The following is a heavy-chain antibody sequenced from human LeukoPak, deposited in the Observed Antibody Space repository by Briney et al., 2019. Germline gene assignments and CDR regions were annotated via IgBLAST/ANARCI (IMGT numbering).Heavy chain of an antibody. CDR1: GGSFSGYY. CDR2: INHSGST. CDR3: ARRHLYGSGSYWF. V-gene: IGHV4-34*01. D-gene: IGHD3-10*01. Sequence: PSETLSLTCAVYGGSFSGYYWSWIRQPPGKGLEWIGEINHSGSTNYNPSLKSRVTISVDTSKNQFSLKLSSVTAADTAVYYCARRHLYGSGSYWFGGQGTLVTVSS. J-gene: IGHJ4*02.